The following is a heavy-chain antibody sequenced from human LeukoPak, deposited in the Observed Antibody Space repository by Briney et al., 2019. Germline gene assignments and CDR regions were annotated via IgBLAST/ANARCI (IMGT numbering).Heavy chain of an antibody. CDR3: ARDEGGYNRPFDY. Sequence: GASVKVSCKASGGTFSSYAISWVRQVPGQGLEWMGGIIPIFGTANYAQKFQGRVTITADESTSTAYMELSSLRSEDTAVYYCARDEGGYNRPFDYWGQGTLVTVSS. D-gene: IGHD5-24*01. CDR1: GGTFSSYA. CDR2: IIPIFGTA. V-gene: IGHV1-69*13. J-gene: IGHJ4*02.